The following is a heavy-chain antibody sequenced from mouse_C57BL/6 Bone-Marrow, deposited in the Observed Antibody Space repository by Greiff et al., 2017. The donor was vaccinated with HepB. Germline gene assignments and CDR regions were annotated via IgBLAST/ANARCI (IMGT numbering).Heavy chain of an antibody. CDR3: TRLLPFAY. Sequence: VHVKQPGAELVKPGASVKMSCKTSGYTFTSYWMHWVKQRPGQGLEWIGAIYPGNSDTSYNQKFKGKAKLTAVTSASTAYMELSSLTNENSAVYYCTRLLPFAYWGQGTLVTVSA. CDR1: GYTFTSYW. J-gene: IGHJ3*01. V-gene: IGHV1-5*01. D-gene: IGHD2-1*01. CDR2: IYPGNSDT.